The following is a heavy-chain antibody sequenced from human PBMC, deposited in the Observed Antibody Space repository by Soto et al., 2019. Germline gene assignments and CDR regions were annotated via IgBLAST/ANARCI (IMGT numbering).Heavy chain of an antibody. Sequence: ASVKVSCKASGGTFSSYAISWVRQAPGQGLEWMGGIIPIFGTANYAQKFQGRVTITADESTSTAYMELSSLRSEDTAVYYCAGSPGSSWVHYGMDVWGQGTTVTVSS. J-gene: IGHJ6*02. CDR1: GGTFSSYA. D-gene: IGHD6-13*01. CDR2: IIPIFGTA. V-gene: IGHV1-69*13. CDR3: AGSPGSSWVHYGMDV.